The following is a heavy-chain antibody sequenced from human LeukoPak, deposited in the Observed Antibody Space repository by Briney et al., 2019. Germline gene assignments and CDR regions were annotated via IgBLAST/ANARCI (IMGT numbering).Heavy chain of an antibody. CDR3: ARDYDFWSGPDY. CDR1: GFTFSSYA. Sequence: GGSLRLSCAASGFTFSSYAMHWVRQAPGKGLEWVAVISYDGSNKYYADSVKGRFTISRDNSKNTLYLQMNSLRAEDKAVYYCARDYDFWSGPDYWGQGTLVTVSS. CDR2: ISYDGSNK. J-gene: IGHJ4*02. V-gene: IGHV3-30*04. D-gene: IGHD3-3*01.